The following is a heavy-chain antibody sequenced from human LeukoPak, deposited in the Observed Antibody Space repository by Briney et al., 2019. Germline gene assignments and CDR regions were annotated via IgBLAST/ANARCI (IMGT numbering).Heavy chain of an antibody. D-gene: IGHD6-13*01. Sequence: SQTLSLTCAISGDSVSSNSAAWNWIRQSPSRGLEWLGRTYYRSKWYNDYAVSVKSRITINPDTSKNQFSLRLNSVTPEDTAVYYCARTPEAYSSSWYYFDYWGQGTLVTVSS. J-gene: IGHJ4*02. CDR1: GDSVSSNSAA. V-gene: IGHV6-1*01. CDR2: TYYRSKWYN. CDR3: ARTPEAYSSSWYYFDY.